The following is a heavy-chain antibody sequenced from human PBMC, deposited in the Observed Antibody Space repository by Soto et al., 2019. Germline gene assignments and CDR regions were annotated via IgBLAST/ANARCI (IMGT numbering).Heavy chain of an antibody. V-gene: IGHV3-30-3*01. CDR1: GFTFSSYA. Sequence: GGSLRLSCAASGFTFSSYAMHWVRQAPGKGLEWVAVISYDGSNKYYADSVKGRFNISRDISKNTLYLQMNSLRAEDTAVYYCARAYCSGGSCDAYFDYWGQGTLVTVSS. CDR3: ARAYCSGGSCDAYFDY. CDR2: ISYDGSNK. J-gene: IGHJ4*02. D-gene: IGHD2-15*01.